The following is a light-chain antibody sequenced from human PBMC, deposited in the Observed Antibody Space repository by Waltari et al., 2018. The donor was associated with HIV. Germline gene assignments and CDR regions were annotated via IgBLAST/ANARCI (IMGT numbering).Light chain of an antibody. CDR3: QQSYTSPHT. Sequence: DIQMTQSPSSLSASVGDGVTITCRASQSISRYLNWYQQKPGKAPKLLIHSTSSLQRGVPSRFSGSVSGTEFTLTISGLQFEDSATYYCQQSYTSPHTFGQGTNVEIK. V-gene: IGKV1-39*01. CDR2: STS. CDR1: QSISRY. J-gene: IGKJ2*01.